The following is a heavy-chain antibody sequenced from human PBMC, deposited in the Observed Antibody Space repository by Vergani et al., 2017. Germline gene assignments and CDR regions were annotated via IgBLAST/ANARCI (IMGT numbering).Heavy chain of an antibody. CDR3: ARGDYYDSSGNAFDI. J-gene: IGHJ3*02. D-gene: IGHD3-22*01. Sequence: QVQLVESGGRVDQPGRSLRLSCAASGFTFSSYGMHWVRPAPGKGLEWVAVIWYDGSNKYYADSVKGRFTISRDNSKNTLYLQMNSLRAEDTAVYYCARGDYYDSSGNAFDIWGQGTLVTVSS. CDR1: GFTFSSYG. V-gene: IGHV3-33*01. CDR2: IWYDGSNK.